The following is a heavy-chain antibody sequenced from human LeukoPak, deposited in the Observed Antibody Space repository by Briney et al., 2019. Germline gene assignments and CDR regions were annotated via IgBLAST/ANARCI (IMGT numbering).Heavy chain of an antibody. Sequence: SETLSLTCTVSGGSISSYYWSWIRQPPGKGLEWIGYIYYSGSTNYNPSLKSRVTISVDTSKNQFSLKLSSVTAADTAVYYCARERTIDGYPHTSSRYCSGGSCPYYFDHWGQGTLVTVSS. D-gene: IGHD2-15*01. CDR1: GGSISSYY. CDR2: IYYSGST. J-gene: IGHJ4*02. CDR3: ARERTIDGYPHTSSRYCSGGSCPYYFDH. V-gene: IGHV4-59*01.